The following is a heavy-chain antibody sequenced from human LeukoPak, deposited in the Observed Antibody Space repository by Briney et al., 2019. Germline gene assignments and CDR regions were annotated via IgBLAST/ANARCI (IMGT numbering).Heavy chain of an antibody. CDR3: ARDHPLYCSSTSCYSPLRSHYYYYGMDV. Sequence: ASVKVSCKASGYTFTSYGISWVRQAPGQGLEWVGWISAYNGNTNYAQKLQGRVTMTTDTSTSTAYMELRSLRSDDTAVYYCARDHPLYCSSTSCYSPLRSHYYYYGMDVWGQGTTVTVSS. CDR2: ISAYNGNT. CDR1: GYTFTSYG. D-gene: IGHD2-2*01. J-gene: IGHJ6*02. V-gene: IGHV1-18*01.